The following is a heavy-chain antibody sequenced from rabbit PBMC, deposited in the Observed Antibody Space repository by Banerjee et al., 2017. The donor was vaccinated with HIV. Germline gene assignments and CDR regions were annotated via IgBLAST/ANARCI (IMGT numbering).Heavy chain of an antibody. V-gene: IGHV1S40*01. CDR2: IYAGSSGST. J-gene: IGHJ4*01. Sequence: QSLEESGGDLVKPGASLTLTCTASGFSFSSSYYMCWVRQAPGKGLEWIACIYAGSSGSTAYASWAKGRFTISKTSSTTVTLQMTSLTAADTATYFCARDLYLDSTAYRNLWGPGTLVTVS. CDR3: ARDLYLDSTAYRNL. CDR1: GFSFSSSYY. D-gene: IGHD7-1*01.